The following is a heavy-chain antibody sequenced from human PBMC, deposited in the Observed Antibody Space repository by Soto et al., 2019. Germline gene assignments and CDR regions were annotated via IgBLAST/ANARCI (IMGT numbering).Heavy chain of an antibody. CDR2: IRSKAYGGKT. V-gene: IGHV3-49*03. CDR3: TSFLSYYDSSGYYYGVEFDY. Sequence: GGSLRLSCTASGFTFGDYAMSWFRQAPGKGLEWVGFIRSKAYGGKTEYAPSGKGRLTISRDDSKSIAYLQMNSLKTEDTAVYYCTSFLSYYDSSGYYYGVEFDYWGQGTLVTVSS. J-gene: IGHJ4*02. D-gene: IGHD3-22*01. CDR1: GFTFGDYA.